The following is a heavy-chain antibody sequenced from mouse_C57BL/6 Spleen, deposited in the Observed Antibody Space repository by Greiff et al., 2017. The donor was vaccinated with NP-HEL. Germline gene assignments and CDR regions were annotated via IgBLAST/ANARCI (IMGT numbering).Heavy chain of an antibody. D-gene: IGHD2-5*01. CDR1: GYTFTDYY. V-gene: IGHV1-26*01. CDR2: INPNNGGT. CDR3: ARKGAYYSNEYYFDY. Sequence: EVQLQQSGPELVKPGASVKISCKASGYTFTDYYMNWVKQSHGKSLEWIGDINPNNGGTSYNQKFKGKATLTVDKSSSTAYMELRSRTSEDSAVYYWARKGAYYSNEYYFDYWGQGTTLTVSA. J-gene: IGHJ2*01.